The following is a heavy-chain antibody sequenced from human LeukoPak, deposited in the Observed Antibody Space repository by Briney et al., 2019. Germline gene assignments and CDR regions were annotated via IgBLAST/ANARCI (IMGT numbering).Heavy chain of an antibody. V-gene: IGHV3-74*01. D-gene: IGHD6-13*01. CDR3: ARVDVGSSWYIDY. CDR1: GFTFSRYW. CDR2: INGDESTT. J-gene: IGHJ4*02. Sequence: GGSLRLSCAASGFTFSRYWMHWVRQAPGKGLVWVSRINGDESTTNYADSVKGRFTISRDNAKNTLYLQMSRLRAEDTAVYYCARVDVGSSWYIDYWGQGTLVTVSS.